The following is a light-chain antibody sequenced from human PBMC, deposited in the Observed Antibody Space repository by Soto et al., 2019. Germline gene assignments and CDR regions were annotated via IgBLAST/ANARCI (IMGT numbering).Light chain of an antibody. CDR3: QQYSNWPPT. Sequence: EMVMTQSPATLSVSPGERVTLSCRASESVHRNLAWYQQKPGQGPSLLIYYESTRATGVPDRFTGSGSGTDFTLTISSLQSEDFGVYHCQQYSNWPPTFGPGTKVEIK. V-gene: IGKV3-15*01. CDR2: YES. J-gene: IGKJ3*01. CDR1: ESVHRN.